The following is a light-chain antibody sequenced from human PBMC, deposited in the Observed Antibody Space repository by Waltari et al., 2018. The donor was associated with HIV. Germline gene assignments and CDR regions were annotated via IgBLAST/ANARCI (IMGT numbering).Light chain of an antibody. J-gene: IGLJ3*02. V-gene: IGLV10-54*01. CDR3: SAWDSSLSEWV. CDR2: RGG. Sequence: AGLTQPSSVSKGLQQNVTLTCTGNDKNVGHERAGWLLRHEGHPPEVLSYRGGARPAGISHKYFASRSGNTASLTITGLQVDDEAVYYCSAWDSSLSEWVFGGGTKLTVL. CDR1: DKNVGHER.